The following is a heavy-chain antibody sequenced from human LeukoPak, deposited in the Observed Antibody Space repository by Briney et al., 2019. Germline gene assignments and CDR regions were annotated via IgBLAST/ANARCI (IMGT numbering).Heavy chain of an antibody. V-gene: IGHV1-69*13. CDR2: IIPIFGTA. CDR3: ARGYSYGPPEGTADV. CDR1: GGTFSSYA. J-gene: IGHJ6*04. D-gene: IGHD5-18*01. Sequence: SVKVSCKASGGTFSSYAISWVRQAPGQGLEWMGGIIPIFGTANYAQKFQGRVTITADESTSTAYMELSSLRSEDTAVYYCARGYSYGPPEGTADVWGKGTTVTVSS.